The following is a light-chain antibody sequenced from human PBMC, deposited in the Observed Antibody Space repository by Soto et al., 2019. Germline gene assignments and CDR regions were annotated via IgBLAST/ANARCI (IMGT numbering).Light chain of an antibody. J-gene: IGLJ2*01. V-gene: IGLV4-60*03. CDR1: SGHRSYI. CDR2: LEGSGSY. Sequence: QPVLTQSSSASASLGSSVKLTCTLSSGHRSYIIAWHQQQPGKAPRYLMKLEGSGSYNKGSGVPDRFSGSSSGADRYLTMSTLQSEDEADYYCETWDSNIRVFGGGTKVTVL. CDR3: ETWDSNIRV.